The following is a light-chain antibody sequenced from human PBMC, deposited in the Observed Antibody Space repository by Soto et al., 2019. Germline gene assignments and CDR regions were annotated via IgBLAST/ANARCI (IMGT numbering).Light chain of an antibody. Sequence: EIMLTQSPATLSFSPGERATLSCRASQSISRNFIAWYQQKPGQAPSLLIYDASTRSTGSPDRFSGSGSGTDFTLTINRLEPEDFAVYHCEPYGDSGITFGRGTKLEIK. J-gene: IGKJ4*01. CDR3: EPYGDSGIT. CDR2: DAS. CDR1: QSISRNF. V-gene: IGKV3-20*01.